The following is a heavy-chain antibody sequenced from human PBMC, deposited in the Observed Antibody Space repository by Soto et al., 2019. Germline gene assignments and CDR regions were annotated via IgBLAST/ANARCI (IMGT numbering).Heavy chain of an antibody. Sequence: PGGSLRLSCAASGFTFSSYWMSWVRQAPGKGLEWVANIKQDGSEKYYVDSVKGRFTISRDNAKNSLYLQMNSLRAEDTAVYYCARVFSGIASHDAFDIWGQGTMVTVSS. D-gene: IGHD6-13*01. J-gene: IGHJ3*02. V-gene: IGHV3-7*03. CDR3: ARVFSGIASHDAFDI. CDR1: GFTFSSYW. CDR2: IKQDGSEK.